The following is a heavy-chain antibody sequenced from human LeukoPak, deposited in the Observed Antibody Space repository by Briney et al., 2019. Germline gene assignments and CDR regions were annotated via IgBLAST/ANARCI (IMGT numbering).Heavy chain of an antibody. CDR3: ARELLGGWSYYYFDY. Sequence: SVKVSCKASGGTFSSYAISWVRQAPGQGLEWMGRIIPIFGTANYAQKFQGRVTITTDESTSTAYMELSSLRSEDTAAYYCARELLGGWSYYYFDYWGQGTLVTVSS. V-gene: IGHV1-69*05. D-gene: IGHD6-19*01. J-gene: IGHJ4*02. CDR1: GGTFSSYA. CDR2: IIPIFGTA.